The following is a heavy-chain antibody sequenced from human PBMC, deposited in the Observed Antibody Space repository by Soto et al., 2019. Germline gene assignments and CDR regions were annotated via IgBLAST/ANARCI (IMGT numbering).Heavy chain of an antibody. V-gene: IGHV4-34*01. CDR3: ARCITGNYYMDV. CDR2: INHSGST. J-gene: IGHJ6*03. D-gene: IGHD1-20*01. Sequence: SETLSLTCAVYGGSFSGYYWSWIRQPPGKGLEWIGEINHSGSTNYNPSLKSRVTISVDTSKNQFSLKLSSVTAADTAAYYCARCITGNYYMDVWGKGTTVTVSS. CDR1: GGSFSGYY.